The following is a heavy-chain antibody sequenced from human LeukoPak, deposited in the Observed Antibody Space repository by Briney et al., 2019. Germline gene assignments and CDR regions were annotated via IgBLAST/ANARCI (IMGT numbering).Heavy chain of an antibody. Sequence: SETLSLTCTVSGGSISSYYWSWIRQPPGKGLEWIGYIYYTGSTNYNPSLKSRVTMSLDTSKNQFSLNLSSVTAADTAVYYCARGYCSGGNCYYFDYWGQGTLVTVSS. CDR2: IYYTGST. V-gene: IGHV4-59*01. J-gene: IGHJ4*02. CDR1: GGSISSYY. CDR3: ARGYCSGGNCYYFDY. D-gene: IGHD2-15*01.